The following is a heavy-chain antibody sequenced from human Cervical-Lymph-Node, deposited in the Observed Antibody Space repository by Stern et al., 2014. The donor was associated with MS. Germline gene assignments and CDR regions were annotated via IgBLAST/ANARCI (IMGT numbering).Heavy chain of an antibody. V-gene: IGHV3-11*01. CDR2: FRSVDTAI. D-gene: IGHD1-26*01. CDR3: ARGEWDGFYYYGLDV. J-gene: IGHJ6*02. Sequence: VQLVESGGGLVKPGGSLILSCAASGFTLSDHYMSWIRQAPGKGLEWISYFRSVDTAIFYADSVKGRFTISRDNAKRSLHLRMDSLRAEDTAVYYCARGEWDGFYYYGLDVWGQGTTVTVSS. CDR1: GFTLSDHY.